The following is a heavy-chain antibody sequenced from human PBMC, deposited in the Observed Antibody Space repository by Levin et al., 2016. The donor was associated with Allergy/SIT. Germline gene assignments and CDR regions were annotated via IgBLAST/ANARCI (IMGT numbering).Heavy chain of an antibody. CDR1: GYTFNTYW. CDR2: IYPDDSET. Sequence: GESLKISCKVSGYTFNTYWIAWVRQMPRKGLEWMAIIYPDDSETRYSPSFQGQVSISADKSTSTAYLQWNSLKSSDSALYYCTRHSPAARNYGSGTYDYWGQGTLVTVSS. D-gene: IGHD3-10*01. V-gene: IGHV5-51*01. J-gene: IGHJ4*02. CDR3: TRHSPAARNYGSGTYDY.